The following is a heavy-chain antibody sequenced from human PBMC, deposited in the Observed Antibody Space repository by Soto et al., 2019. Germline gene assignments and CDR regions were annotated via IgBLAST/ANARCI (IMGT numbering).Heavy chain of an antibody. CDR2: IIPILGIA. D-gene: IGHD6-25*01. V-gene: IGHV1-69*08. CDR1: GGTFSSYT. CDR3: ARDPLRGYGFDY. Sequence: HVQLVQSGAEVKKPGSSVKVSCKASGGTFSSYTISWVRQAPGQGLEWLGRIIPILGIANYAQKFQGRVTITADKSTSTAYMELISLSCEDTPVYYCARDPLRGYGFDYWGQGTLVTVS. J-gene: IGHJ4*02.